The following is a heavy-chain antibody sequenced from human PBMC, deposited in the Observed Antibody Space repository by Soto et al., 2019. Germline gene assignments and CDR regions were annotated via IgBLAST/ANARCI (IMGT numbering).Heavy chain of an antibody. Sequence: SVKVSCKNSCYTFTSAGISWVRQAPGQGLEWMGWISAYNGNTKYAQKVQGRVTMTTDTSTSTAYMELRSLTSDDTDVYYCARDLDGSGSYYTDYWGQGTLVTVSS. CDR1: CYTFTSAG. D-gene: IGHD3-10*01. V-gene: IGHV1-18*01. CDR2: ISAYNGNT. J-gene: IGHJ4*02. CDR3: ARDLDGSGSYYTDY.